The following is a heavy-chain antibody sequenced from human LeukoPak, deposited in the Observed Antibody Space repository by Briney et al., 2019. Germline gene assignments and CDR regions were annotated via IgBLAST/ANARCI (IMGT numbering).Heavy chain of an antibody. CDR2: INPNSGGT. CDR3: ARDTKYDYVWGSYRYLDY. J-gene: IGHJ4*02. Sequence: GASVKVSCKASGYTFTGYYMHWVRQAPGQGLEWMGWINPNSGGTNYAQKFQGRVTMTRDTSISTAYMELSRLRSDDTAVYYCARDTKYDYVWGSYRYLDYWGQGTLVTVSS. CDR1: GYTFTGYY. D-gene: IGHD3-16*02. V-gene: IGHV1-2*02.